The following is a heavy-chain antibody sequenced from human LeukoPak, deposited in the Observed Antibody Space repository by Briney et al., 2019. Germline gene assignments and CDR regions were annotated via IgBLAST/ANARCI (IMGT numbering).Heavy chain of an antibody. J-gene: IGHJ4*02. Sequence: SVKVSCKASGGTFSSYTISWVRQAPGQGLEWMGRIIPIPGIANYAQKFQGRVTITADKSTSPAYMELSSLRSEDTAVYYCARDPYDSSGYIFDYWGQGTLVTVSS. V-gene: IGHV1-69*04. CDR3: ARDPYDSSGYIFDY. CDR2: IIPIPGIA. D-gene: IGHD3-22*01. CDR1: GGTFSSYT.